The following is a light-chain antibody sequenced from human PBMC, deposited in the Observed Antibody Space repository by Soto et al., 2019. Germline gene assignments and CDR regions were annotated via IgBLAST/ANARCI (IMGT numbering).Light chain of an antibody. J-gene: IGKJ5*01. Sequence: DIQMTQSPAALSASVGGGCTSTCRASQSVSSWLAWYQQKPGKAPRLLIYMQSSLESGVPSRFSGSGSGTEFTLTISSLQPDDFATYYCQQYNTYPITLGQGTRLEIK. CDR1: QSVSSW. CDR2: MQS. V-gene: IGKV1-5*03. CDR3: QQYNTYPIT.